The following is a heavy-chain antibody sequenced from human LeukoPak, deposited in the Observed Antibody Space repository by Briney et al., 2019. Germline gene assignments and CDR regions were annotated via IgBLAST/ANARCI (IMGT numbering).Heavy chain of an antibody. V-gene: IGHV3-74*01. J-gene: IGHJ4*02. Sequence: GGSLRLSCAASGFTFSSYWMHWVRQVPGKGLLWVSRINIDGRSTSYAPSVTGRFTMSRDNAKSTVYLQMNSLRAEDTAVYYCVRDVWGDRDGFFEYWGQGTLVTVSS. CDR3: VRDVWGDRDGFFEY. D-gene: IGHD2-21*02. CDR1: GFTFSSYW. CDR2: INIDGRST.